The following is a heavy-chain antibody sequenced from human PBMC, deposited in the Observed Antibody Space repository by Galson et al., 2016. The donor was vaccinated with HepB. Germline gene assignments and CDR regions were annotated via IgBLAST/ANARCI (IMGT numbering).Heavy chain of an antibody. J-gene: IGHJ5*02. V-gene: IGHV4-59*01. D-gene: IGHD2/OR15-2a*01. Sequence: ETLSLTCTVSGGSISSYYWSWIRQLPGKGLEWIGYIYYSGSTNYNPSLKSRVTISVDTSKNQFSLNLSSVTAADTAVYYCARVSGWFDPWGQGTLVTVSS. CDR3: ARVSGWFDP. CDR1: GGSISSYY. CDR2: IYYSGST.